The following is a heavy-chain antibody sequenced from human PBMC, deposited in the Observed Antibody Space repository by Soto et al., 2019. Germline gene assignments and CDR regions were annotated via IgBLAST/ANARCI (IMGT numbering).Heavy chain of an antibody. CDR3: ARGTRETYYYGSGSYYNVDWFDP. V-gene: IGHV1-8*01. Sequence: ASVKVFCKASGYTFTSYDINWVRQATGQGLEWMGWMNPNSGNTGYAQKFQGRVTMTRNTSISTAYMELSSLRSEDTAVYYCARGTRETYYYGSGSYYNVDWFDPWGQGTLVTVSS. J-gene: IGHJ5*02. CDR1: GYTFTSYD. CDR2: MNPNSGNT. D-gene: IGHD3-10*01.